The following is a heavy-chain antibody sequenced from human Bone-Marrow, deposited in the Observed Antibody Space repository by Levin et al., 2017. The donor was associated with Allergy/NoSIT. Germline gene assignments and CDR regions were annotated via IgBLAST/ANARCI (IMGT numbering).Heavy chain of an antibody. CDR2: IYYSGST. CDR1: GGSISSYY. Sequence: SQTLSLTCTVSGGSISSYYWSWIRQPPGKGLEWIGYIYYSGSTNYNPSLKSRVTISVDTSKNQFSLKLSSVTAADTAVYYCARVNGDFTELGFDPWGQGTLVTVSS. J-gene: IGHJ5*02. CDR3: ARVNGDFTELGFDP. V-gene: IGHV4-59*01. D-gene: IGHD4-17*01.